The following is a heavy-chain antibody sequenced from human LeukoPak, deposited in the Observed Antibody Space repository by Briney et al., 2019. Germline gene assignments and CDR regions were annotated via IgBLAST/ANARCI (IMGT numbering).Heavy chain of an antibody. J-gene: IGHJ4*02. CDR1: GLTFSGSA. CDR3: TRGEQQLIGGFDY. D-gene: IGHD6-13*01. CDR2: IRSKANSYAT. V-gene: IGHV3-73*01. Sequence: GGSLRLSCAASGLTFSGSAMHWVRQASGKGLEWVGRIRSKANSYATAYAASVKGRFTISRDDSKNTAYLQMNSLKTEDTAVYYCTRGEQQLIGGFDYWGQGTLVTVSS.